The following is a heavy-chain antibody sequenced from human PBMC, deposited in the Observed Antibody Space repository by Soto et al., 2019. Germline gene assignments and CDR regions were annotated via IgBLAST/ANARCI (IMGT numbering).Heavy chain of an antibody. CDR3: ARAATHSSTRFDP. J-gene: IGHJ5*02. CDR2: IIPILGIA. Sequence: ASVKVSCKASGGTFSSYTISWVRQAPGQGLEWMGRIIPILGIANYAQKFQGRVTITADKSTSTAYMELSSLRSEDTAVYYCARAATHSSTRFDPWGQGTLVTVSS. V-gene: IGHV1-69*02. D-gene: IGHD3-22*01. CDR1: GGTFSSYT.